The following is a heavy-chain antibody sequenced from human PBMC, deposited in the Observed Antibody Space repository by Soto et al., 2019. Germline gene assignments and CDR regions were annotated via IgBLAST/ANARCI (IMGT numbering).Heavy chain of an antibody. J-gene: IGHJ3*02. CDR1: GGFVSSGSYY. CDR2: MSHSGGT. V-gene: IGHV4-34*01. Sequence: QVQLQQLGAGRLQPSETLSLTCAVAGGFVSSGSYYWSWIRQPPGKGLEWIGEMSHSGGTHFNPSLKRLSTISVDTTKNQFSLKMSSVTAADTALYYCARVERGTATTVVDAFDIWGPGTMVTVSS. CDR3: ARVERGTATTVVDAFDI. D-gene: IGHD1-1*01.